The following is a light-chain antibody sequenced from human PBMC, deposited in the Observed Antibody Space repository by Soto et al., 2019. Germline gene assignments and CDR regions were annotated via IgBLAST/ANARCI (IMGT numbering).Light chain of an antibody. CDR1: SSDVGGYNY. CDR3: SSYTSISRNV. Sequence: QYALTQPASVSGSPGQSITISCTGTSSDVGGYNYVSWYQQHPGKAPKLMIYDVSHRPSGVSNRFSGSKSGNTASLTISGLQAEDETDYYCSSYTSISRNVFGTGTKLTVL. CDR2: DVS. V-gene: IGLV2-14*01. J-gene: IGLJ1*01.